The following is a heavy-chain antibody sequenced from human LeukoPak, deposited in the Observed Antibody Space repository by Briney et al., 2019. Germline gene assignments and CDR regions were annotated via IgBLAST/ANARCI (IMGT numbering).Heavy chain of an antibody. Sequence: GGSLTLSCAASGFTVSSNYMNWVRRAPGKGLECVSLIYGGGSTNYADSVKGRFTISRDSSKSTLYLQMNSLRVEDTAVYYCAKGPRPGSSGYPNLDYWGQGTLVTVSS. CDR3: AKGPRPGSSGYPNLDY. CDR2: IYGGGST. D-gene: IGHD3-22*01. V-gene: IGHV3-53*01. CDR1: GFTVSSNY. J-gene: IGHJ4*02.